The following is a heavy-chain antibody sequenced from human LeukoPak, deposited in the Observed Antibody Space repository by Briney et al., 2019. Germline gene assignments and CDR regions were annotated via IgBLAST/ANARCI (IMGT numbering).Heavy chain of an antibody. D-gene: IGHD3-10*01. Sequence: TGGSLRLSCAASGFTFSNYGMNWVRQAPGKGLEWVSFTDTSGRYVYYGDSVKGRFTISRDNAKNLLFLQMNGLRAEDTALYYCARGRSITLLRGVAMSDGFDIRGQGAMVAVSS. CDR2: TDTSGRYV. V-gene: IGHV3-21*06. CDR1: GFTFSNYG. CDR3: ARGRSITLLRGVAMSDGFDI. J-gene: IGHJ3*02.